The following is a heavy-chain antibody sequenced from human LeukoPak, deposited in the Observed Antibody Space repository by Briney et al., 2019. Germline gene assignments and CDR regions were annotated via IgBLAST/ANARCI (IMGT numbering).Heavy chain of an antibody. CDR1: GGSFIGYY. CDR2: INHFGST. V-gene: IGHV4-34*01. J-gene: IGHJ3*02. Sequence: KASETLSLTCAVYGGSFIGYYWSWIRQPPGKGLEWIGEINHFGSTNYNPSLKSRVTISVDTSKNQFSLKLSSVTAADTAVYYCAGGTITMIVVVITDDAFDIWGQGTMVTVSS. CDR3: AGGTITMIVVVITDDAFDI. D-gene: IGHD3-22*01.